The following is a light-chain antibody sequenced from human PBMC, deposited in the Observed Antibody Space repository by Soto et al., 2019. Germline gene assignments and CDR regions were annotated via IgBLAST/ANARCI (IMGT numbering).Light chain of an antibody. V-gene: IGKV2-24*01. CDR3: MQTTHLPNT. CDR1: QSLVYSDGNTY. Sequence: DVVMTQTPLSSPVTLGQPASISCSSSQSLVYSDGNTYLSWLQQRPGQPPRLLIYKVSNRFSGVPDRFSGSGAGTDFTLTISRVEAEDVAIYSCMQTTHLPNTFGQGNKLEIK. CDR2: KVS. J-gene: IGKJ2*01.